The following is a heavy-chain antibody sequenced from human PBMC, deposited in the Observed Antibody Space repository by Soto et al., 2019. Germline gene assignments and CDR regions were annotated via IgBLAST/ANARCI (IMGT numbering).Heavy chain of an antibody. D-gene: IGHD6-13*01. V-gene: IGHV1-24*01. CDR3: ATFGSSWSPYGHNAFDI. Sequence: ASVKVSCKVSGYTLTELSMHWVRQAPGKGLEWMGGFDPEDGETIYAQRFQGRVTMTEDTSTDTAYMALSSLRSEDTAVYYCATFGSSWSPYGHNAFDIWGQGTMVTVSS. CDR1: GYTLTELS. CDR2: FDPEDGET. J-gene: IGHJ3*02.